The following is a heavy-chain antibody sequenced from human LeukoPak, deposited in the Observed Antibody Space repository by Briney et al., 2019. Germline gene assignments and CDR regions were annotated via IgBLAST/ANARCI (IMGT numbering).Heavy chain of an antibody. D-gene: IGHD3-22*01. V-gene: IGHV3-30*03. CDR3: ASENYYDSSAYLDY. J-gene: IGHJ4*02. CDR2: ISSDGSNK. CDR1: EFTFSSYG. Sequence: GGSLRLSCAASEFTFSSYGMHWVRQAPGKGLEWVAVISSDGSNKYYADSVKGRFTISRDNSKNTLYLQMNSLRAEDTAVYYCASENYYDSSAYLDYWGQGTLVTVSS.